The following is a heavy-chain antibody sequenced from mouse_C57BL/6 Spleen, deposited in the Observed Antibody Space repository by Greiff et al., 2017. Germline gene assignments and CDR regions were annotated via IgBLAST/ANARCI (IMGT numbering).Heavy chain of an antibody. CDR2: INPNIGGI. CDR1: GYTFTAYN. V-gene: IGHV1-22*01. D-gene: IGHD2-10*01. J-gene: IGHJ2*01. Sequence: EVQLQESGPELVKPGASVKMSCKASGYTFTAYNMHWVKQSHGKSLEWIGYINPNIGGISYNQKFKAKAQLTVNKSSSTAYMELRSLTSEDSAVYYCARRRFPYPFDYWGQGTTLTVSS. CDR3: ARRRFPYPFDY.